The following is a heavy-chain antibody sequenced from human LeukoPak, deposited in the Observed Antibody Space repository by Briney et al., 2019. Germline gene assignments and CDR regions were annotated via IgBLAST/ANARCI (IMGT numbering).Heavy chain of an antibody. CDR1: GYTFTSYA. J-gene: IGHJ4*02. CDR3: ARGKLRYFYWCDY. V-gene: IGHV1-3*01. D-gene: IGHD3-9*01. CDR2: INAGNGNT. Sequence: GASVKVSCKASGYTFTSYAMHWVRQAPGQRLEWMGWINAGNGNTKYSQKFQGRVTITRDTSASTAYMELSSLRSEDTAVYYCARGKLRYFYWCDYWGQGTLVTVSS.